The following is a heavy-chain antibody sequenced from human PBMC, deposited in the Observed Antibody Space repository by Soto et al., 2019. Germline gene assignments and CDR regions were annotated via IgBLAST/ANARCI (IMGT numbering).Heavy chain of an antibody. CDR3: AAPERHDAFDI. J-gene: IGHJ3*02. V-gene: IGHV3-30-3*01. CDR1: GFTFSSYA. CDR2: ISYDGSNK. Sequence: GWSLRLSCAASGFTFSSYAMHLVRQAPGKGLEWVAVISYDGSNKYYADSVKGRFTISRDNSKNTLYLQMNSLRAEDTAVYYCAAPERHDAFDIWGEGTMVTVS.